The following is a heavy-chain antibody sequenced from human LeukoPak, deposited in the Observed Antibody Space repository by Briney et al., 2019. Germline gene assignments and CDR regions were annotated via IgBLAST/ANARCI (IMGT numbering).Heavy chain of an antibody. D-gene: IGHD3-16*01. J-gene: IGHJ4*02. Sequence: GGSLRLSCAASGFTFSSYAMSWVRQAPGKGLEWVSGISGSGGSTYYADSVKGRFTLSRDNAKNTLYLQMNSLRAEDTAVYYCARGRPGGTDYWGQGTLVTVSS. CDR2: ISGSGGST. CDR3: ARGRPGGTDY. V-gene: IGHV3-23*01. CDR1: GFTFSSYA.